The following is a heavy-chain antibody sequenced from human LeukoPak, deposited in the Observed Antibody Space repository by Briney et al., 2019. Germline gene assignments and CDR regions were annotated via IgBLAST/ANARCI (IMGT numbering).Heavy chain of an antibody. Sequence: ASVKVSCKASGYTFTSYYMHWVRQAPGQGLEWMGIINPSGGSTSYAQKFQGRVTMTRDTSTSTVYMELSGLRFEDTAVYYCAREPFDTAIHFDYWGQGTLVTVSS. CDR1: GYTFTSYY. V-gene: IGHV1-46*01. CDR2: INPSGGST. J-gene: IGHJ4*02. CDR3: AREPFDTAIHFDY. D-gene: IGHD5-18*01.